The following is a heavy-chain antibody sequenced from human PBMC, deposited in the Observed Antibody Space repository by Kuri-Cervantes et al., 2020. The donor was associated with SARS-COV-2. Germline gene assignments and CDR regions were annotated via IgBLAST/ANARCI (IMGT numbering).Heavy chain of an antibody. D-gene: IGHD2-15*01. CDR1: GFTFSSYW. CDR2: ISGSGGST. Sequence: GESLKISCAASGFTFSSYWMSWVRQAPGKGLEWVSAISGSGGSTYYADSVKSRFTISRDNSKNTLYLQMNSLRAEDTAVYYCAKDQGYCDDGSCPGFDYCGQGTLVTVSS. V-gene: IGHV3-23*01. CDR3: AKDQGYCDDGSCPGFDY. J-gene: IGHJ4*02.